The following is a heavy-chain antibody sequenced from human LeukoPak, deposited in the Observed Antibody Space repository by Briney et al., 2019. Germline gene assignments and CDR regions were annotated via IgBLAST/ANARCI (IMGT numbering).Heavy chain of an antibody. CDR2: ISGNGVST. V-gene: IGHV3-23*01. D-gene: IGHD3-9*01. CDR3: AKGEDYDILTGYRELDY. J-gene: IGHJ4*02. CDR1: GFTFISYA. Sequence: PGGSLRLSCAASGFTFISYAMSWVRRAPGKGLEWVSSISGNGVSTYYADSVKGRFTISRDNSKNTVYLQMNSLRAEDTAVYYCAKGEDYDILTGYRELDYWGQGTLVTVSS.